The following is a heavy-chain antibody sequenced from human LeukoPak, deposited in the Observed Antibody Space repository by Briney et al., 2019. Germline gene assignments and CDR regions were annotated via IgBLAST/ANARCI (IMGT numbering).Heavy chain of an antibody. V-gene: IGHV3-23*01. CDR1: GFTFSSYA. CDR3: AKHLGYSSSHTDY. J-gene: IGHJ4*02. CDR2: ISGSDVST. D-gene: IGHD6-13*01. Sequence: GGSLRLSCAASGFTFSSYAMSWVRQAPGKGLEWVSAISGSDVSTYYADSVKGRFTISRDNSKNTVYLQLNSLRAEDTAIYYCAKHLGYSSSHTDYWGQGTLVTVSS.